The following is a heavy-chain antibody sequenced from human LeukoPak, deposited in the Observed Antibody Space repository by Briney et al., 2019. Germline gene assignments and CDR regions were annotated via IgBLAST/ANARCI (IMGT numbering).Heavy chain of an antibody. Sequence: GGSLRLSCAASGFTFSDYYMSWIRQAPGKGREWVSYISSSGSTIYYADSVKGRFTISRDNAKNSLYLQMNSLRAEDTAVYYCARGQWFGELNPSGWFDPWGQGTLVTVSS. CDR1: GFTFSDYY. CDR3: ARGQWFGELNPSGWFDP. CDR2: ISSSGSTI. V-gene: IGHV3-11*01. D-gene: IGHD3-10*01. J-gene: IGHJ5*02.